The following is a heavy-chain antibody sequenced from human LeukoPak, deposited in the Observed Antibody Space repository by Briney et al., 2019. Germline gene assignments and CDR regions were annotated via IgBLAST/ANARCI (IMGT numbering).Heavy chain of an antibody. J-gene: IGHJ4*02. CDR1: GFSFNIFD. V-gene: IGHV3-23*01. D-gene: IGHD2-15*01. Sequence: SLRLTCAASGFSFNIFDMSWVRQAPGRGLEWVSFISGSDGSTQYANSVKGRVTISRDNFNNLLYLDMHSLRGDDTAIYYCVKGGWLDDYGQGTLVTVSS. CDR3: VKGGWLDD. CDR2: ISGSDGST.